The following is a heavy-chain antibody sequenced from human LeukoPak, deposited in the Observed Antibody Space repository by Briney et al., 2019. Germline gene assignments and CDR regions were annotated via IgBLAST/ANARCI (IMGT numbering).Heavy chain of an antibody. CDR1: GGSISSDTYY. CDR3: ARNITMVDSSSFDY. Sequence: SETLSLTCTVSGGSISSDTYYWAWIRQPPGKGLDWIGSIYYSGSTYYNPSLKIRVTISVDTSRNQFSLRLSSVTAADTAVYYCARNITMVDSSSFDYWRQGTLLSVCS. D-gene: IGHD3-10*01. J-gene: IGHJ4*02. V-gene: IGHV4-39*01. CDR2: IYYSGST.